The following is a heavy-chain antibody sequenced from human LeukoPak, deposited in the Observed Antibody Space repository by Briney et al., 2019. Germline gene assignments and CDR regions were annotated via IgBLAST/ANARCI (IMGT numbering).Heavy chain of an antibody. CDR3: VRAGILGGGVSIDY. Sequence: ASVKVSCKASGYTFTGYYRHWVRQAPGQGLEWMGWINPNSGGTNYAQKFQGRVTMTRDTSISTAYMELSRLRSDGTAVYYCVRAGILGGGVSIDYWGQGTLVTVSS. V-gene: IGHV1-2*02. CDR1: GYTFTGYY. CDR2: INPNSGGT. J-gene: IGHJ4*02. D-gene: IGHD2-21*01.